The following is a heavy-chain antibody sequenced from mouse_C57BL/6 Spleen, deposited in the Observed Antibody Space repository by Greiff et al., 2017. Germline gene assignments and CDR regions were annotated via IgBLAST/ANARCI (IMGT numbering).Heavy chain of an antibody. J-gene: IGHJ1*03. V-gene: IGHV1-81*01. CDR3: ARWGTTVVGDWYFDV. CDR2: IYPRSGNT. CDR1: GYTFTSYG. Sequence: VKVVESGAELARPGASVKLSCKASGYTFTSYGISWVKQRTGQGLEWIGEIYPRSGNTYYNEKFKGKATLTADKSSSTAYMELRSLTSEDSAVYFCARWGTTVVGDWYFDVWGTGTTVTVSS. D-gene: IGHD1-1*01.